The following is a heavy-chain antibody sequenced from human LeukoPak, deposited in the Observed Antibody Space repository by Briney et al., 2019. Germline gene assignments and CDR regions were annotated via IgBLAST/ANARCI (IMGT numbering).Heavy chain of an antibody. CDR1: GYTFTGYY. D-gene: IGHD3-9*01. J-gene: IGHJ4*02. V-gene: IGHV1-2*02. CDR2: INPNSGGT. Sequence: ASVKVPCKASGYTFTGYYMHWVRQAPGQGLEWMGWINPNSGGTNYAQKFQGRVTMTRDTSISTAYMELSSLRSEDTAVYYCARGVRRYDILTGYLDYWGQGTLVTVSS. CDR3: ARGVRRYDILTGYLDY.